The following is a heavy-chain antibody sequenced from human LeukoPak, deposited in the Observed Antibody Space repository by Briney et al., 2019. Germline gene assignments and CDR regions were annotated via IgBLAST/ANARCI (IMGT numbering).Heavy chain of an antibody. CDR2: INHSGST. J-gene: IGHJ4*02. Sequence: SQTLSLTCTVSGGSISSGGYYWSWIRQPPGKGLEWIGEINHSGSTNYNPSLKSRVTISVDTSKNQFSLKLSSVTAAGTAVYYCARDQGPYYDSSGYYYWGQGTLVTVSS. CDR1: GGSISSGGYY. CDR3: ARDQGPYYDSSGYYY. D-gene: IGHD3-22*01. V-gene: IGHV4-30-4*08.